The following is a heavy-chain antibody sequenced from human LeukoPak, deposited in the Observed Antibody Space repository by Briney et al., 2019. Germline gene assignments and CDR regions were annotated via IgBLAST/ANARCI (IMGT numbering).Heavy chain of an antibody. D-gene: IGHD5-18*01. CDR1: GFTFDDYA. V-gene: IGHV3-9*01. CDR3: AILLPRFDY. J-gene: IGHJ4*02. Sequence: GRSLRLSCAASGFTFDDYAMHWVRQAPGEGLEWVSGISWNSGSIGYADSVKGRFTISRDNAKNSLYLQMSSLRAEDTALYYCAILLPRFDYWGQGTLVTVSS. CDR2: ISWNSGSI.